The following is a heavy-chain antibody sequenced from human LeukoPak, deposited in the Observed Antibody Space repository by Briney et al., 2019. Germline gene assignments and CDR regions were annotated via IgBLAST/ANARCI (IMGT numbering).Heavy chain of an antibody. CDR1: GYTFTDYY. J-gene: IGHJ4*02. Sequence: ASVKVSCKASGYTFTDYYIHWVRQAPGQGLEWMGWVNPNSGGTNYAQRLQGRVTMTRDTSISTACMELSSLTSDDTAVYYCARVGYSSAWSNFDYWGQGTLVTVSS. CDR2: VNPNSGGT. CDR3: ARVGYSSAWSNFDY. D-gene: IGHD6-19*01. V-gene: IGHV1-2*02.